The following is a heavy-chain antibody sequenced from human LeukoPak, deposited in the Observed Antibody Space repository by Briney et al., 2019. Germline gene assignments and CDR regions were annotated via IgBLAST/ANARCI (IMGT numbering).Heavy chain of an antibody. CDR3: ATQATSGWHFS. D-gene: IGHD6-19*01. CDR1: GYTFTGYY. Sequence: ASVKVSCKSSGYTFTGYYMHWVRQAPGQGPEWMGWINPNSGGTNYAQKFQGRVTMTRDTSLSTVYMELSRLRSDDTAVYYCATQATSGWHFSWGQGTLVTVSS. V-gene: IGHV1-2*02. CDR2: INPNSGGT. J-gene: IGHJ5*02.